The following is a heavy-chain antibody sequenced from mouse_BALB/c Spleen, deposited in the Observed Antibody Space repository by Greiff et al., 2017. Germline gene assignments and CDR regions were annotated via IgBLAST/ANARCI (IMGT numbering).Heavy chain of an antibody. V-gene: IGHV5-6-5*01. CDR3: ARGMDYGSSYGFDY. CDR2: ISSGGST. D-gene: IGHD1-1*01. CDR1: GFTFSSYA. Sequence: EVKLVESGGGLVKPGGSLKLSCAASGFTFSSYAMSWVRQTPEKRLEWVASISSGGSTYYPDSVKGRFTISRDNARNILYLQMSSLRSEDTAMYYCARGMDYGSSYGFDYWGQGTTLTVSS. J-gene: IGHJ2*01.